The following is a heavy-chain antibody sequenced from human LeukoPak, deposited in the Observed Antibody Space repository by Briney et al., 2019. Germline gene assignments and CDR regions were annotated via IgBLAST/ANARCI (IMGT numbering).Heavy chain of an antibody. CDR1: GGSFSTYA. Sequence: ASVKVSCKASGGSFSTYAISWVRQAPGQGLEWMGGIIPFFGTPSYAQKFHGRVTITADESTNTAYMEVSSLRSEDTALYYCARYKVPPHQDSSMVPGVYYHCGMDVWGLGTTVTVSS. V-gene: IGHV1-69*13. CDR3: ARYKVPPHQDSSMVPGVYYHCGMDV. D-gene: IGHD3-10*01. CDR2: IIPFFGTP. J-gene: IGHJ6*02.